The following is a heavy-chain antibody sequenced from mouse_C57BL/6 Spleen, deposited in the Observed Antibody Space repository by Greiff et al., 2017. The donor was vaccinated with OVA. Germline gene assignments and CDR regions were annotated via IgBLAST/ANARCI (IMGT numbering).Heavy chain of an antibody. J-gene: IGHJ3*01. Sequence: QVQLQQSGPELVKPGASVKISCKASGYAFSSSWMNWVKQRPGKGLEWIGRIYPGDGDTNYNGKFKGKATLTADKSSSTAYMQLSSLTSEDSAVYFCARWDWVRFAYWGQGTLVTVSA. CDR1: GYAFSSSW. D-gene: IGHD4-1*01. CDR2: IYPGDGDT. CDR3: ARWDWVRFAY. V-gene: IGHV1-82*01.